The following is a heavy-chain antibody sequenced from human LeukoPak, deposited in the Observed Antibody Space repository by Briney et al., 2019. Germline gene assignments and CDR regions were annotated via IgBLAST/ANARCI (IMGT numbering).Heavy chain of an antibody. Sequence: PSETLSLTCAVYGGSFSGYYWSWIRQPPGKGLEWIGEINHSGSTNYNPSLKSRVTISVDTSKNQFPLKLSSVTAADTAVYYCARWGLRGAFDIWGQGTMVTVSS. D-gene: IGHD5/OR15-5a*01. CDR2: INHSGST. CDR1: GGSFSGYY. V-gene: IGHV4-34*01. CDR3: ARWGLRGAFDI. J-gene: IGHJ3*02.